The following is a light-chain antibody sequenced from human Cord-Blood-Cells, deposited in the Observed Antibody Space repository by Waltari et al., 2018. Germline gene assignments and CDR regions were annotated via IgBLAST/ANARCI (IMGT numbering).Light chain of an antibody. CDR3: QQRSNWPPYT. V-gene: IGKV3-11*01. Sequence: IVLTQSPATLSLSPGERATLSCRASQRVSSYLAWYQQKPGQAPRLRIYDASDRATGIPARFSGSGSGTDFTLTISSLEPEDFAVYYCQQRSNWPPYTFGQGTKLEIK. CDR1: QRVSSY. J-gene: IGKJ2*01. CDR2: DAS.